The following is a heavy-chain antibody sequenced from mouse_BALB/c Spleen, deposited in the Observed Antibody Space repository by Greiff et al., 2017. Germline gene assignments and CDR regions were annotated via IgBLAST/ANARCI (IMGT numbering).Heavy chain of an antibody. D-gene: IGHD1-2*01. CDR3: ARSLITTVHDY. CDR2: INPYNDGT. J-gene: IGHJ2*01. Sequence: LQESGPELVKPGASVKMSCKASGYTFTSYVMHWVKQKPGQGLEWIGYINPYNDGTKYNEKFKGKATLTSDKSSSTAYMELSSLTSEDSAVYYCARSLITTVHDYWGQGTTLTVSS. V-gene: IGHV1-14*01. CDR1: GYTFTSYV.